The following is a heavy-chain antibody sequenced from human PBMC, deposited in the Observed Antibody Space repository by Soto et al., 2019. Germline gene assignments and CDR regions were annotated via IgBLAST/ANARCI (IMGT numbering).Heavy chain of an antibody. D-gene: IGHD3-10*02. CDR2: ISAYNGNT. CDR3: AIYLCSRCYYNQCSGFYY. J-gene: IGHJ4*02. Sequence: ASVKVSCKASGYTFTNYGISWVRQAPGQGLEWMGWISAYNGNTKYAQKFQGRVTMTTDTSTSTAYMELRSLRSDDTAVYYCAIYLCSRCYYNQCSGFYYWGQGTLVTVSS. CDR1: GYTFTNYG. V-gene: IGHV1-18*01.